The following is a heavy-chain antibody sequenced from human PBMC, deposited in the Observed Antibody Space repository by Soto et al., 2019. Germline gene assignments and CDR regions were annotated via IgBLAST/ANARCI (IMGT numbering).Heavy chain of an antibody. J-gene: IGHJ3*01. CDR3: ARGPFKEFGTVDV. D-gene: IGHD2-8*02. CDR2: TYYRSKWYN. V-gene: IGHV6-1*01. Sequence: PSQTLSLTCAISGESASSNSAAWNWIRQSPSRGLEWLGRTYYRSKWYNDYAGSVESRITINPDTSKNQFSLQLNSLTLADAAVYYCARGPFKEFGTVDVWGQGTIVTVSS. CDR1: GESASSNSAA.